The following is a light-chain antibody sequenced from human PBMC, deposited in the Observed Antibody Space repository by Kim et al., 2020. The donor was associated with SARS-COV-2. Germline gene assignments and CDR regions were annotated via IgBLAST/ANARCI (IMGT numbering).Light chain of an antibody. CDR3: SACTSSSTL. CDR1: SSDVGAYNY. CDR2: DVS. Sequence: QSALTQPASVSGSPGQSITISCTGTSSDVGAYNYVSWYQQHPGEAPKLMIYDVSYRPSGVSTRFSGSKSGNTASLTISGLRPEDEADYYCSACTSSSTLFGGGTQLTVL. V-gene: IGLV2-14*03. J-gene: IGLJ2*01.